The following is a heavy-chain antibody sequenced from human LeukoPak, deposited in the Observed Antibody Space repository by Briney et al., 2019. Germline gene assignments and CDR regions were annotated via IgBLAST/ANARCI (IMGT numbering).Heavy chain of an antibody. J-gene: IGHJ4*02. Sequence: GGSLRLSCAASGFTFSSYMMNWVRQAPGKGLEWVSSINSGSTYTYYTESVKGRFTVSRGNAKNSLFLQMNSLRAEDTAIYYCARSLTTLTYEGYWGQGTLVTVSS. CDR3: ARSLTTLTYEGY. V-gene: IGHV3-21*01. CDR2: INSGSTYT. CDR1: GFTFSSYM. D-gene: IGHD1-1*01.